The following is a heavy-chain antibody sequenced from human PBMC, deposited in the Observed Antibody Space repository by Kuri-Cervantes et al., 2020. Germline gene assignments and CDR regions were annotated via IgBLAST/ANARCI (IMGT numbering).Heavy chain of an antibody. J-gene: IGHJ3*02. CDR1: GFTFSSYA. Sequence: GESLKISCAASGFTFSSYAMSWVRQAPGKGLEWVAVISYDGSNKYYADSVKGRFTISRDNSKNTLYLQMNSLRAEDTAVYYCAREDSWYFTFDIWGQGTMVTVSS. V-gene: IGHV3-30-3*01. D-gene: IGHD6-13*01. CDR2: ISYDGSNK. CDR3: AREDSWYFTFDI.